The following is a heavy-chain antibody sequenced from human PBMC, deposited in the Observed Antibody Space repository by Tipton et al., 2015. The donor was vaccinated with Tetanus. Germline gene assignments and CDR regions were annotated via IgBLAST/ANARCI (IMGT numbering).Heavy chain of an antibody. J-gene: IGHJ6*02. CDR1: AGSFSSYA. Sequence: LSLTCAVYAGSFSSYAMHWVRQAPGKGLEWVAVISYDGSNKYYADSVKGRFTISRDNSKNTLYLQMNSLRAEDTAVYYCARDETYYDFWSGYSSGYYGMDVWGQGTTVTVSS. V-gene: IGHV3-30*04. D-gene: IGHD3-3*01. CDR3: ARDETYYDFWSGYSSGYYGMDV. CDR2: ISYDGSNK.